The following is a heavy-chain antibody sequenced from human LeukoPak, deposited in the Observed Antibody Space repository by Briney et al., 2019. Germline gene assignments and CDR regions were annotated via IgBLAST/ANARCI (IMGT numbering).Heavy chain of an antibody. V-gene: IGHV3-30*18. CDR3: TKEGATGSRYNFDY. CDR2: ISDDGRTE. CDR1: GFTFSSHG. J-gene: IGHJ4*02. D-gene: IGHD2-15*01. Sequence: GRSLRLSCAASGFTFSSHGMHWVRQAPGKGLEGVAVISDDGRTEYYADSVKGRFTISRDNSKNTVSLQMNSLSDYDTAVFYCTKEGATGSRYNFDYWGQGTLVTVSS.